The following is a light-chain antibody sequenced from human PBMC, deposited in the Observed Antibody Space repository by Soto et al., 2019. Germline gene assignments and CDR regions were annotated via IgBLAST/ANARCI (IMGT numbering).Light chain of an antibody. Sequence: DIQLTQSPSTLSASVGDRVTITCRASQTVNKWLAWYQQQPGKAPNLLIYDASTLESGVPSRFSGSGSETEFTLSISSLQPEDVATYFCQQIYSAPLTFGGGTKVDIK. CDR2: DAS. V-gene: IGKV1-5*01. CDR1: QTVNKW. J-gene: IGKJ4*01. CDR3: QQIYSAPLT.